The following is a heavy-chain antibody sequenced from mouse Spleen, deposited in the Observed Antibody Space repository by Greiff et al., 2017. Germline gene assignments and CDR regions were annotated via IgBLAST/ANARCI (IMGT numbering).Heavy chain of an antibody. CDR3: APPTMSHQAWFAY. J-gene: IGHJ3*01. CDR1: GYTFTSYW. D-gene: IGHD2-10*01. V-gene: IGHV1-74*01. CDR2: IHPSDSDT. Sequence: QVQLQQPGAELVKPGASVKVSCKASGYTFTSYWMHWVKQRPGQGLEWIGRIHPSDSDTNYNQMFKGKATLTVDKSSSTAYMQLSSLTSEDSAVYYCAPPTMSHQAWFAYWGQGTLVTVSA.